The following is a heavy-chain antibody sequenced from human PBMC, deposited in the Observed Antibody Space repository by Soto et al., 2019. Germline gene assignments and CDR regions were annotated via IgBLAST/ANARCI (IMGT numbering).Heavy chain of an antibody. CDR3: AKIGGSSGIDY. CDR2: ITISGGST. V-gene: IGHV3-23*01. CDR1: GFTFSNYA. Sequence: GGSLRLSCAASGFTFSNYAMRWVRQAPGKGLEWVSSITISGGSTFYADSVKGRFTISRENSKNTLFLQMNSLRAEDTVVYYCAKIGGSSGIDYWGQGTLVTVSS. D-gene: IGHD3-16*01. J-gene: IGHJ4*02.